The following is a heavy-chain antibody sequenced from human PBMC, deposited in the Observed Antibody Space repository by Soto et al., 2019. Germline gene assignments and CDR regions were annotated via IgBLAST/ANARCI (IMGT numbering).Heavy chain of an antibody. CDR3: ARGVAPCLGTWFDP. CDR2: ISHTGRT. J-gene: IGHJ5*02. CDR1: GGSISSGNSYA. D-gene: IGHD3-16*01. V-gene: IGHV4-30-2*01. Sequence: QLQLQESGSGLVKPSQTLSLTCAVSGGSISSGNSYAWSWIRQPPGKGLEWIGYISHTGRTSYNPSLKGRVTMSVDKSKNQFSLKLSSVTAADMAVYYCARGVAPCLGTWFDPGGQGSLVIVSS.